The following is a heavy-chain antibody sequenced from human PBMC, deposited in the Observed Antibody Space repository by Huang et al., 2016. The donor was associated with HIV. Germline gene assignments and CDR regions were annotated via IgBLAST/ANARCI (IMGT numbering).Heavy chain of an antibody. CDR3: AKESRWYSDLDN. J-gene: IGHJ4*02. CDR2: ISYDGRND. D-gene: IGHD2-15*01. CDR1: GFTFSNFG. Sequence: QVQLVESGGGVVQPGRSLRLSCAASGFTFSNFGMHWVRQAPGKGLEWWAVISYDGRNDYYSESVKGLFTISRDNPMDTLYLQMNSLRPDDTAVYYCAKESRWYSDLDNWGQGTLVTVSS. V-gene: IGHV3-30*18.